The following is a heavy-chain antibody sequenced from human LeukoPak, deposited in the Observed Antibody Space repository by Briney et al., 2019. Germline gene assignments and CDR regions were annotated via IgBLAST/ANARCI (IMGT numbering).Heavy chain of an antibody. CDR1: GYTFTGYY. Sequence: ASVKISCKASGYTFTGYYMHWVRQAPGQGLEWMGWINPNSGGTNYAQKFQGRVTMTRDTSISTAYMELSSLRSEDTAVYYCARFYCSSTSCSPLRDYYMDVWGKGTTVTVSS. J-gene: IGHJ6*03. V-gene: IGHV1-2*02. CDR2: INPNSGGT. CDR3: ARFYCSSTSCSPLRDYYMDV. D-gene: IGHD2-2*01.